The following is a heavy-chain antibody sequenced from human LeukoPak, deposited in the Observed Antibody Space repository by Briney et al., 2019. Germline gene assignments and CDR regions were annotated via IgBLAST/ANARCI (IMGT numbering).Heavy chain of an antibody. D-gene: IGHD4-17*01. V-gene: IGHV3-49*04. CDR3: TRAAAPLGDYFDY. CDR2: IRSKAYGGTT. Sequence: PGGSLRLSCTASGFTFGDYAMSWVRQAPGKGLEWVGFIRSKAYGGTTEYAASVKGGFTISRDDSKSIAYLQMNSLKTEDTAVYYCTRAAAPLGDYFDYWGQGTLVTVSS. CDR1: GFTFGDYA. J-gene: IGHJ4*02.